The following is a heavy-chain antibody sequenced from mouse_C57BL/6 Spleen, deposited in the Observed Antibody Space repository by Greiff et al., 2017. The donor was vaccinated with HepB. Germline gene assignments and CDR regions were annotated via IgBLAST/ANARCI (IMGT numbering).Heavy chain of an antibody. V-gene: IGHV1-50*01. CDR3: ARDGYYGVSFDY. D-gene: IGHD2-3*01. J-gene: IGHJ2*01. Sequence: QVQLQQPGAELVKPGASVKLSCKASGYTFTSYWMQWVKQRPGQGLEWIGEIDPSDSYTNYNQKFKGKATLTVDTSSSTAYMQLSSLTSEDSAVYYCARDGYYGVSFDYWGQGTTLTVSS. CDR2: IDPSDSYT. CDR1: GYTFTSYW.